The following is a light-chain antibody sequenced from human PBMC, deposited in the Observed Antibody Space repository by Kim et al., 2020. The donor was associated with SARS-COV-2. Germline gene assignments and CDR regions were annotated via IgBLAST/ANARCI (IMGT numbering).Light chain of an antibody. V-gene: IGLV3-1*01. CDR1: KLGDKY. Sequence: SYELTLPPSVSVSPGQTASITCSGDKLGDKYACWYQQKPGQSPVLVIYQDSKRPSGIPERFSGSNSGNTATLTISGTQAMDEADYYCQAWDSGVVFGGGTQLTVL. CDR2: QDS. CDR3: QAWDSGVV. J-gene: IGLJ2*01.